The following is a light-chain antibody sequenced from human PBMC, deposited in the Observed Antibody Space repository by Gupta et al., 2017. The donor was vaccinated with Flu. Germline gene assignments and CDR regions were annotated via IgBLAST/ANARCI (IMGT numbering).Light chain of an antibody. J-gene: IGKJ1*01. V-gene: IGKV3-20*01. CDR1: QSVNNNY. CDR3: QQSGNSPSWT. Sequence: ILFPLPPLTLSLSPGERATLSCRASQSVNNNYLAWYQQKPGQSPRLLIYGASRRATGVPDRFSGSGSGTDFTLTISRLEPEDFAVYYCQQSGNSPSWTFGQGTKVEFK. CDR2: GAS.